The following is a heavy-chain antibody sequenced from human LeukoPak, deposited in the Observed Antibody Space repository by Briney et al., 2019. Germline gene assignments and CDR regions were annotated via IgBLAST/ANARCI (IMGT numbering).Heavy chain of an antibody. D-gene: IGHD5-24*01. J-gene: IGHJ3*02. CDR3: ARHWDGYNFGAFDI. V-gene: IGHV4-4*09. CDR2: IYTSGST. CDR1: GGSISSYY. Sequence: SETLSLTCTVSGGSISSYYWSWIRQPPRRGLEWIGYIYTSGSTNYNPSHKSRVTISVDTSKTQFSLQLSSVTAADTAVYYCARHWDGYNFGAFDIWGQGTMVTVSS.